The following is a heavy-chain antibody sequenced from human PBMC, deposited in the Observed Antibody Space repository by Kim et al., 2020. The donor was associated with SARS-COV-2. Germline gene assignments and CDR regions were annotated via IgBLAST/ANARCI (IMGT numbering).Heavy chain of an antibody. CDR3: ARQQWPEAPLDY. Sequence: GESLKISCQGSGYTFTNYWIGWVRQMPGKGLEWMGIIYPDDSDTRYSPSFQGQVTISVDKSIITAYLQWTRLKASDTAIYYCARQQWPEAPLDYWGQGTLVTVSS. CDR1: GYTFTNYW. CDR2: IYPDDSDT. J-gene: IGHJ4*02. V-gene: IGHV5-51*01. D-gene: IGHD6-19*01.